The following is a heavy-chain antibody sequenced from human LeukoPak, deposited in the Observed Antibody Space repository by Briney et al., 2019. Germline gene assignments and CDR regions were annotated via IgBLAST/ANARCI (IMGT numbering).Heavy chain of an antibody. CDR3: ARVPARDGEWELLGYFDY. V-gene: IGHV3-30-3*01. D-gene: IGHD1-26*01. J-gene: IGHJ4*02. CDR1: GFTSSSYA. Sequence: PGRSLRLSCAASGFTSSSYAMHWVRQAPGKGLEWVAVISYDGSNKYYADSVKGRFTISRDNSKNTLYLQMNSLRAEDTAVYYCARVPARDGEWELLGYFDYWGQGTLVTVSS. CDR2: ISYDGSNK.